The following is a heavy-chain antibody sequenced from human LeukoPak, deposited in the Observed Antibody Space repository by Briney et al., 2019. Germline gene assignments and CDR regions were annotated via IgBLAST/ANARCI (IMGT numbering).Heavy chain of an antibody. CDR3: AKDIGGGSSSIL. V-gene: IGHV3-53*05. CDR2: IYSGGST. J-gene: IGHJ4*02. CDR1: GFTVSSNY. Sequence: GGSLRLSCAASGFTVSSNYMTWVRQAPGKGLEWVSVIYSGGSTYYADSVKGRFTISRDNSKNSPYLQMNSLRTEDTALYYCAKDIGGGSSSILWGQGTLVTVSS. D-gene: IGHD6-6*01.